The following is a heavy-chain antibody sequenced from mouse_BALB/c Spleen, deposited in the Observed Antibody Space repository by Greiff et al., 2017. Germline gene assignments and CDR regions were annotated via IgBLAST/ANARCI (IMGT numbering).Heavy chain of an antibody. CDR1: GFTFSSYG. CDR2: INSNGGST. Sequence: EVQGVESGGDLVKPGGSLKLSCAASGFTFSSYGMSWVRQTPDKRLELVATINSNGGSTYYPDSVKGRFTISRDNAKNTLYLQMSSLKSEDTAMYYCARDLGGNYAMDYWGQGTSVTVSS. V-gene: IGHV5-6-3*01. D-gene: IGHD3-3*01. J-gene: IGHJ4*01. CDR3: ARDLGGNYAMDY.